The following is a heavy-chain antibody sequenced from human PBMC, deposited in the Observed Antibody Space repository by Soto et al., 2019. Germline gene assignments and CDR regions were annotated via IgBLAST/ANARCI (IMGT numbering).Heavy chain of an antibody. Sequence: ASVKVSCKASGYTLTNFYIHWVRQAPGQGLEWMGIINPNGGSTNYAHNFQGRVTITRDKSTSTVYMELSSLRSEDTAVYYCARDPGYYGSGSYYNTNWFDPWGQGTLVTVSS. CDR3: ARDPGYYGSGSYYNTNWFDP. D-gene: IGHD3-10*01. V-gene: IGHV1-46*01. J-gene: IGHJ5*02. CDR1: GYTLTNFY. CDR2: INPNGGST.